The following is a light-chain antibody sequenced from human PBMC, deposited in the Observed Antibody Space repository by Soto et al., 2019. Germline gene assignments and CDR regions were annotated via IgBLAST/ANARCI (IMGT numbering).Light chain of an antibody. CDR2: GAS. Sequence: DIVLTQSPGTLSLSPGERATLSCRASQSVSSSYLAWYQQKPGQAPRLLLSGASSRATGIPDRFSGSGCGTDINLTISRLEPEAFAVYSCQQHRSSLTWTFGQGTKVEIK. V-gene: IGKV3-20*01. CDR1: QSVSSSY. CDR3: QQHRSSLTWT. J-gene: IGKJ1*01.